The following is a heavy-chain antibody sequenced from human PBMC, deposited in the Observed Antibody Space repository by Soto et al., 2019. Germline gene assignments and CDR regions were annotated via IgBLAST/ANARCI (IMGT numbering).Heavy chain of an antibody. Sequence: QVQLVQSGAEVKKPGSSVKVSCKASGGTFSSYAISWVRQAPGQGLEWMGGIIPIFGTANYAQKFQGRVTITADESTSTAYMELGSLRSEDTAVYYCARDLGDDSSGYYSMRGMDVWGQGTTVTVSS. CDR1: GGTFSSYA. CDR2: IIPIFGTA. D-gene: IGHD3-22*01. V-gene: IGHV1-69*01. CDR3: ARDLGDDSSGYYSMRGMDV. J-gene: IGHJ6*02.